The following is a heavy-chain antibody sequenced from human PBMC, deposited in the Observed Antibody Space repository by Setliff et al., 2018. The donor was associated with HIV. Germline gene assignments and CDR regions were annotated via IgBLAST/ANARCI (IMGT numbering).Heavy chain of an antibody. D-gene: IGHD5-12*01. J-gene: IGHJ6*03. V-gene: IGHV4-61*09. CDR3: VREYSGVYPDFSFYIDV. CDR1: GGSLSSGYDY. Sequence: SETLSLTCTVSGGSLSSGYDYWTWIRQPAGKGLEWIGHIYSAGSTNYNPPLTSRVTMSVDMSKNQFSLKLRSVTAADMAVYYCVREYSGVYPDFSFYIDVWGKGTTVTVSS. CDR2: IYSAGST.